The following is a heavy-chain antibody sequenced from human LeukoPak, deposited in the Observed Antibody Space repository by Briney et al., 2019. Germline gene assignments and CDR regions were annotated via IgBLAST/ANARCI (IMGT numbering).Heavy chain of an antibody. CDR3: SSEFNLEGGSYSGAFDI. Sequence: GGSLRLSCAASGFTVSSNYMSWVRQAPGKGLEWVSDIYSRGDTYYAASVKGRFSISSDNSKNALYLQMHSLRAEDTAAHYCSSEFNLEGGSYSGAFDIWGQGTVVTVSS. CDR1: GFTVSSNY. J-gene: IGHJ3*02. CDR2: IYSRGDT. V-gene: IGHV3-66*01. D-gene: IGHD3-10*01.